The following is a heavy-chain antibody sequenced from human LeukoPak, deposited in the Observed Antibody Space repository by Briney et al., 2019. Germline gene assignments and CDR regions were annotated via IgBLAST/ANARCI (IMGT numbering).Heavy chain of an antibody. V-gene: IGHV3-74*01. CDR2: INSDGSST. J-gene: IGHJ4*02. CDR3: ARDALGGRTKFDS. D-gene: IGHD3-16*01. CDR1: GFTFSSYW. Sequence: GGSLRLSCAASGFTFSSYWMHWVRQAPGKGLVWVSRINSDGSSTSYADSVKDRFTISRDNAKNTLYLQMNSLRGDDTAIYYCARDALGGRTKFDSWGQGSLVTVSS.